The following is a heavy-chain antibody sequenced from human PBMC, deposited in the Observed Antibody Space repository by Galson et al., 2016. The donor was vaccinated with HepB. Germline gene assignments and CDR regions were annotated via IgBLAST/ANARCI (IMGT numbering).Heavy chain of an antibody. CDR1: GGSFSGYY. Sequence: SETLSLTCGVSGGSFSGYYGSWIRQPPGKGLEWIGEINHGGSANYNPSLKSRVTFSVDTSKNQFSLKLRSATAADTAIYYCARTQAVAGPNWFDPWGQGTLVSVSS. V-gene: IGHV4-34*01. D-gene: IGHD6-19*01. CDR2: INHGGSA. J-gene: IGHJ5*02. CDR3: ARTQAVAGPNWFDP.